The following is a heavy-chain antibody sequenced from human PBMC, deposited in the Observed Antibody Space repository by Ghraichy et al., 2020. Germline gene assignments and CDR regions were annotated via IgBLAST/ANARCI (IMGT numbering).Heavy chain of an antibody. V-gene: IGHV4-39*01. Sequence: SETLSLTCTVSGGSISTIHFWGWIRQPPGKGLEWIGIAYHTGSTYYNPSLKSRVIISVDTSKNQFSLNLNSVTASDTAVYYCARHILYSGSHLGRSGEVDYWGQGPLVPVSS. CDR3: ARHILYSGSHLGRSGEVDY. J-gene: IGHJ4*02. CDR1: GGSISTIHF. CDR2: AYHTGST. D-gene: IGHD1-26*01.